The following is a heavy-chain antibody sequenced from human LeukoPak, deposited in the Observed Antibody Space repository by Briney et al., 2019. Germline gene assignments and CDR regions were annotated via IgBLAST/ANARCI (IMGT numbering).Heavy chain of an antibody. CDR1: GFTFSNSA. CDR3: ATSYSYGPFDY. Sequence: PGGSLRLSCAASGFTFSNSAMTWVRQAPGKGLEWLSSITGGSDNSEYADSVKGRFSISSDNSKNTLFLQMSSLTAEDTAVYYCATSYSYGPFDYWGQGTLVTVSS. D-gene: IGHD5-18*01. V-gene: IGHV3-23*01. CDR2: ITGGSDNS. J-gene: IGHJ4*02.